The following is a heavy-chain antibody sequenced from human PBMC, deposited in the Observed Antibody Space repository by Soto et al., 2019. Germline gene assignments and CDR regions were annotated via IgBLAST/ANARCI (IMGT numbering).Heavy chain of an antibody. J-gene: IGHJ6*02. Sequence: PGGSLRLSCAASGFTFSSYGMHWVRQVPGKGLEWVAVISYDGSNKYYADSVKGRFTISRDNSKNTLYLQMNSLRAEDTAVYYCARDHYDSSGANGDYYYGMDVWGQGTTVTVSS. D-gene: IGHD3-22*01. CDR3: ARDHYDSSGANGDYYYGMDV. CDR2: ISYDGSNK. V-gene: IGHV3-30*03. CDR1: GFTFSSYG.